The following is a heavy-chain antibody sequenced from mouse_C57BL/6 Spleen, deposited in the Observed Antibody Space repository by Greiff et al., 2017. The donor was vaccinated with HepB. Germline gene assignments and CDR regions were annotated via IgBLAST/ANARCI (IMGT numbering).Heavy chain of an antibody. D-gene: IGHD3-2*02. CDR2: ISGGGGNT. J-gene: IGHJ4*01. CDR1: GFTFSSYT. V-gene: IGHV5-9*01. CDR3: ARKGREKTDSSGSPYAMDY. Sequence: EVKLVESGGGLVKPGGSLKLSCAASGFTFSSYTMSWVRQTPEKRLEWVATISGGGGNTYYPDSVKGRFTISRDNAKNTLYLQMSSLRSEDTALYYCARKGREKTDSSGSPYAMDYWGQGTSVTVSS.